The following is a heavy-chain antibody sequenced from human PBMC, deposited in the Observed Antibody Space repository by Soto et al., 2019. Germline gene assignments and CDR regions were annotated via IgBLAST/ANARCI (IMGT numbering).Heavy chain of an antibody. J-gene: IGHJ6*02. CDR3: ARMNVDSYQFYYAMDV. CDR1: GFSLTTGKMG. V-gene: IGHV2-26*01. D-gene: IGHD4-17*01. Sequence: SGPTLVNPTETLTLTCTVPGFSLTTGKMGVSWIRQPPGKALEWLAHIFSDNERSYSTSLQGRLTISKDTSGSQVVLSMTNVDPVDTATYYCARMNVDSYQFYYAMDVWGQGTTVTVSS. CDR2: IFSDNER.